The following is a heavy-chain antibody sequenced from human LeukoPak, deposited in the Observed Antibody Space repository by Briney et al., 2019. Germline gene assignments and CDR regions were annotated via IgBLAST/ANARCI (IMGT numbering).Heavy chain of an antibody. CDR2: FDPEDGET. D-gene: IGHD2-2*01. CDR3: ATPHCSSTSCHNWFDP. V-gene: IGHV1-24*01. CDR1: GYTLTELS. J-gene: IGHJ5*02. Sequence: ASVKVSCKVSGYTLTELSMHWVRQAPGKGLEGMGGFDPEDGETIYAQKFQGRVTMTEDTSTDTAYMELSSLRSEDTAVYYCATPHCSSTSCHNWFDPWGQGTLVTVSS.